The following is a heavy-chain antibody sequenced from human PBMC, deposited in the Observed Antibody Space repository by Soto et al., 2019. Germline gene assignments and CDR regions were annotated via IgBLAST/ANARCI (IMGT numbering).Heavy chain of an antibody. Sequence: FLRLSCAASGFTFSDYYMSWIRQAPGKGLEWVSYISSSGSTIYYADSVKGRFTISRDNAKNSLYLQMNSLRAEDTAVYYCARSTNYYDSSGYPDYWGQGTLVTVSS. CDR2: ISSSGSTI. V-gene: IGHV3-11*01. D-gene: IGHD3-22*01. CDR3: ARSTNYYDSSGYPDY. J-gene: IGHJ4*02. CDR1: GFTFSDYY.